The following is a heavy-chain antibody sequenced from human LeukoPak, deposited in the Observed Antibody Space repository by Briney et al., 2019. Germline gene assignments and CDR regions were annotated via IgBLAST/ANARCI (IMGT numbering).Heavy chain of an antibody. Sequence: SETLSLTCAVYGGSFSGYYWSWIRQPPGKGLEWIGEINHSGSTNYNPSLESRVTISVDTSKNQFSLKLGSVTAADTAVYYCARGKMGLLRYYDYWGQGTLVTVSS. V-gene: IGHV4-34*01. CDR1: GGSFSGYY. J-gene: IGHJ4*02. CDR2: INHSGST. CDR3: ARGKMGLLRYYDY. D-gene: IGHD3-9*01.